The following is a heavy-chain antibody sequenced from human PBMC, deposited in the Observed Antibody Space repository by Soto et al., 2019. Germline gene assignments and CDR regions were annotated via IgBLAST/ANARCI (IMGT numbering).Heavy chain of an antibody. V-gene: IGHV1-69*02. J-gene: IGHJ2*01. CDR3: AKPYFGAYGYLDL. CDR1: GGTFSSHT. Sequence: QDQLVQSGAEVKKPGSSVKVSCKASGGTFSSHTFSWVRQAPGQGLEWMGRIIPALGIATYAQKFQGRVTITADESATTVYMAPNSLRSEDTAVYDCAKPYFGAYGYLDLWGRGTLVTVPS. D-gene: IGHD4-17*01. CDR2: IIPALGIA.